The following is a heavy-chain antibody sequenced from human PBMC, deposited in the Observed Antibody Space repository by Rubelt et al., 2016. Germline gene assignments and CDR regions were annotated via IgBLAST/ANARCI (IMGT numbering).Heavy chain of an antibody. V-gene: IGHV4-34*01. Sequence: QVQLQQWGAGLLKPSETLSLTCAVYGGSFSGYYWSWIRQPPGTGLEWIGEINHSGSTNYNPSLKSRVTISVDTSKNQFSLKLSSVTAADTAVYYCARTYSSTWTRFDYWGQGTLVIVSS. CDR2: INHSGST. J-gene: IGHJ4*02. CDR1: GGSFSGYY. D-gene: IGHD6-13*01. CDR3: ARTYSSTWTRFDY.